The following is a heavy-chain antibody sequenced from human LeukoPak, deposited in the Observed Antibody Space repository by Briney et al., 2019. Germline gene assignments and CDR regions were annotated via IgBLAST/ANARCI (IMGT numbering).Heavy chain of an antibody. D-gene: IGHD6-19*01. CDR2: INHSGST. Sequence: SETLSLTCAVYGGSFSGYYWSWIRQPPGKGLEWIGEINHSGSTNYNPSLKSRVTISVDTSKNQFSLKLSSVTAADTAVYYCARGTGYSSGWGIDYWGQGTLVTVSS. CDR3: ARGTGYSSGWGIDY. CDR1: GGSFSGYY. J-gene: IGHJ4*02. V-gene: IGHV4-34*01.